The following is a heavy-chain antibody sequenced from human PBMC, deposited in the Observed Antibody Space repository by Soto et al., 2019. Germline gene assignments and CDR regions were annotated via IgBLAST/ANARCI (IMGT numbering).Heavy chain of an antibody. V-gene: IGHV3-30*18. CDR3: AKAVQNLYQPLLYPVDY. D-gene: IGHD2-2*02. CDR2: ISYDGSNK. CDR1: GFTFSNYG. J-gene: IGHJ4*01. Sequence: QVQLVESGGGVVQPGRSLRLSCAASGFTFSNYGMHWVRQAPGKGLEWVAVISYDGSNKYYADSVKGRFTISRDNPKNTMYRPKNRLGAEDTAVYYCAKAVQNLYQPLLYPVDYWGHGTLGTVSS.